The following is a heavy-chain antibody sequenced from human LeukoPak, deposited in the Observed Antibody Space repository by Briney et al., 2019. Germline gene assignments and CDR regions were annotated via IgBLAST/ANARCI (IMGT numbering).Heavy chain of an antibody. D-gene: IGHD3-22*01. CDR1: GFTFSSYA. CDR2: ISYDGSNK. CDR3: AKDPRITTIVGLYYFDY. J-gene: IGHJ4*02. Sequence: PGGSLRLSCAASGFTFSSYAMHWVRQAPGKGLEWVAVISYDGSNKYYADSVKGRFAISRDNSKNTLYLQMNSLRGEDTAVYYCAKDPRITTIVGLYYFDYWGQGTLVTVPS. V-gene: IGHV3-30*18.